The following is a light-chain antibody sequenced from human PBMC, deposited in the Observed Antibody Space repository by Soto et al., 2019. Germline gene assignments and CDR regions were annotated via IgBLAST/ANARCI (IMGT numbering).Light chain of an antibody. Sequence: IQLTQSPSSLSASVGDRVTITCRASQGISRYLAWYQQEAGKAPKLLIYAASTLHPWVPSRFSGSGSGTDFTLTIISLQPEDSATYYGQQVNSSPLAFGGGTNVDIK. J-gene: IGKJ4*01. CDR3: QQVNSSPLA. V-gene: IGKV1-9*01. CDR2: AAS. CDR1: QGISRY.